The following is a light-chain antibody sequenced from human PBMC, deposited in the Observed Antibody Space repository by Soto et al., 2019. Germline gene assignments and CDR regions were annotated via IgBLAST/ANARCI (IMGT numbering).Light chain of an antibody. J-gene: IGKJ2*01. CDR1: QSVTSN. CDR3: QQYNNWPPYT. V-gene: IGKV3-15*01. Sequence: ETVMTQSPATLSVSPGERATLSCGASQSVTSNLAWYQQKPGQAPRLLIYGASTRATGIPARFSGSGSGTEFTLTISSLQSEDFAVYYCQQYNNWPPYTFGQGTKVDIK. CDR2: GAS.